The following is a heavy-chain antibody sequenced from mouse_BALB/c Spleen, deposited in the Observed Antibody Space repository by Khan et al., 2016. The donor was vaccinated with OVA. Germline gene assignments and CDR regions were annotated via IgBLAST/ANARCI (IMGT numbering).Heavy chain of an antibody. CDR1: GYTFTSYW. V-gene: IGHV1S81*02. CDR3: ARIKTIVATYFDS. J-gene: IGHJ2*01. CDR2: TNPTNGRT. D-gene: IGHD1-1*01. Sequence: QVQLQQPGAELVKAGASVKMSCKASGYTFTSYWMHWVKQRLGQGLEWFAETNPTNGRTYYNEKFKSKATLNVDKSSSTAYMLLSGPTFEDSAVYYCARIKTIVATYFDSWGHVTTLTVSS.